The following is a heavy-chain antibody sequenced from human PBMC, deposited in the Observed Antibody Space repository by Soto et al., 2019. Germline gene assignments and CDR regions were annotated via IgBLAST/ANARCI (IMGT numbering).Heavy chain of an antibody. V-gene: IGHV4-30-4*01. Sequence: KTXESLSIPCTVSGGSISGETYWNWIRQAPGKGLEWIGYVYHTGSTYHNPSLKSRGSISVDTSNNQFSLKLSSVTAADTAVYFCAREHYDITGKRIDAWGQGIPVTVSS. CDR2: VYHTGST. J-gene: IGHJ5*02. CDR3: AREHYDITGKRIDA. D-gene: IGHD3-22*01. CDR1: GGSISGETY.